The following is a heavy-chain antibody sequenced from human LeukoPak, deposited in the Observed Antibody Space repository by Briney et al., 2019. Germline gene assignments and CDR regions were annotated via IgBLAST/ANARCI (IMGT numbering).Heavy chain of an antibody. CDR2: IWYDGSNK. CDR3: ARDSDAFDI. V-gene: IGHV3-33*08. CDR1: GFTFSSFW. J-gene: IGHJ3*02. Sequence: GGSLRLSCAASGFTFSSFWMSWVRQAPGKGLEWVAVIWYDGSNKYYADSVKGRFTISRDNSKNTLYLQMNSLRAEDTAVYYCARDSDAFDIWGQGTMVTVSS.